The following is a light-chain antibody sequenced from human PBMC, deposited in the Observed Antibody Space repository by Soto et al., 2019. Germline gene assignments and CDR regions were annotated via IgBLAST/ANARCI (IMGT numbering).Light chain of an antibody. CDR3: QQSYSTLYT. CDR1: QSISTY. CDR2: GAS. V-gene: IGKV1-39*01. Sequence: DIQMTQSPSSLSASIGDRVTITCRPSQSISTYLHWYQQKPGEAPKILISGASSLQSGIPSRFSGNGSGTEFSLSITSLQREDFAIYFCQQSYSTLYTFGQGTKLEIK. J-gene: IGKJ2*01.